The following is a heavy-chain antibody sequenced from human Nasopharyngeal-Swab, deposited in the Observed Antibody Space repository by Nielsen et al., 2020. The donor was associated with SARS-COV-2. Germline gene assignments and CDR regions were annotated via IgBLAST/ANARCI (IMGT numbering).Heavy chain of an antibody. J-gene: IGHJ4*02. CDR2: INGDGSSL. CDR1: GFTFSNYR. Sequence: GEPLKISCAASGFTFSNYRMHWVRQAPGKGLVWVSRINGDGSSLNYADFVKGRFTISTDNAKSTLYLEMNSLRAEDTAVYYCARGRGSSTSMIGYWGQGTLVTVSS. V-gene: IGHV3-74*01. D-gene: IGHD2/OR15-2a*01. CDR3: ARGRGSSTSMIGY.